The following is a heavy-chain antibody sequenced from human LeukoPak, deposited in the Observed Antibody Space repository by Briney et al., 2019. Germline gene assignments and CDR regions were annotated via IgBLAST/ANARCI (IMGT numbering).Heavy chain of an antibody. Sequence: GGSLRLSCAVSGVSFSDYAMNWVRLAPGTGLQWVSSISGSGGSTYYADSVKGRFSISRDNSKNTLSLQMNSLRAEDTALYYCGKGGQRYDFWRFDYWGQGTVVTVSS. CDR3: GKGGQRYDFWRFDY. CDR1: GVSFSDYA. CDR2: ISGSGGST. V-gene: IGHV3-23*01. D-gene: IGHD3-3*01. J-gene: IGHJ4*02.